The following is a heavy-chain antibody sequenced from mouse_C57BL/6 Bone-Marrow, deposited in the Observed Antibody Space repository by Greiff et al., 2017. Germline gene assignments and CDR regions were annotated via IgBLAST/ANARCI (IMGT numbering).Heavy chain of an antibody. V-gene: IGHV2-5*01. CDR1: GFSLTSYG. CDR3: AKRMVTTKGYYAMDY. Sequence: VQLQQSGPGLVQPSQSLSITCTVSGFSLTSYGVHWVRQSPGKGLEWLGVIWRGGSTDYNAAFMSRLSITKDNSKSQVFFKMNSLQADDTAIYYCAKRMVTTKGYYAMDYWGQGTSVTVSS. J-gene: IGHJ4*01. CDR2: IWRGGST. D-gene: IGHD2-2*01.